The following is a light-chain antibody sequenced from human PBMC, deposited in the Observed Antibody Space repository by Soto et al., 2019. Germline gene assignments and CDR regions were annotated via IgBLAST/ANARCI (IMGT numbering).Light chain of an antibody. Sequence: EIVLTQSPATLSSFPGDRVTLSCRASQAVNTRLAWYQHRPGQAPRLLIYLASNRAAGVPARFSGSGSGTDFTLTISDVEPEDFAVYYCQQYGSSPLSFGGGTKVEIK. CDR3: QQYGSSPLS. V-gene: IGKV3D-11*03. J-gene: IGKJ4*01. CDR2: LAS. CDR1: QAVNTR.